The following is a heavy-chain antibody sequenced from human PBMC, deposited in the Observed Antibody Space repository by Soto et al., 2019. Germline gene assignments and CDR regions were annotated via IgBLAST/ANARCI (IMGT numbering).Heavy chain of an antibody. D-gene: IGHD4-17*01. V-gene: IGHV1-3*01. CDR1: GYTFTSYV. J-gene: IGHJ1*01. CDR2: MNGDDGNS. Sequence: AEVKPSCKAFGYTFTSYVFHWGIQDPGQRLEWMGWMNGDDGNSYYSEHFKVRVTVTRDTSAGTVYMQLSSLTADDTAVYYCARHDSGFSGRNYVDCFRLWGQGALVT. CDR3: ARHDSGFSGRNYVDCFRL.